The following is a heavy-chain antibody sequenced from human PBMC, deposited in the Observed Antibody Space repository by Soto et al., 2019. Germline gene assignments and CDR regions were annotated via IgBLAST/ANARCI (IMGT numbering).Heavy chain of an antibody. CDR3: AKRGGVVGGSERPFFEY. J-gene: IGHJ4*02. CDR1: GFIFSNYG. V-gene: IGHV3-30*18. Sequence: QVQLVESGGGVVQPGKSLRLSCAASGFIFSNYGMHWVRQAPGKGLEWVALISFDGKNRNYADSVKGRFPIYRDNPKNTLYLEMNSLRPEDTAFYYCAKRGGVVGGSERPFFEYWGQGTLVTVSS. D-gene: IGHD2-15*01. CDR2: ISFDGKNR.